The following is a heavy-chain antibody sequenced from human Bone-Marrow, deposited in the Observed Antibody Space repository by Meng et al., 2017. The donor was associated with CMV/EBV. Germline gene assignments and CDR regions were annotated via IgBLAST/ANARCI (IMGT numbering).Heavy chain of an antibody. Sequence: GESLKISCAASGFTFSSYWMSWVRQAPGKGLEWVANIKQDGSEKYYVDSVKGRFTISRDNSKNTLYLQMNSLRAEDTAVYYCARDRSDYWGQGTLVTVSS. J-gene: IGHJ4*02. V-gene: IGHV3-7*01. CDR1: GFTFSSYW. CDR2: IKQDGSEK. CDR3: ARDRSDY.